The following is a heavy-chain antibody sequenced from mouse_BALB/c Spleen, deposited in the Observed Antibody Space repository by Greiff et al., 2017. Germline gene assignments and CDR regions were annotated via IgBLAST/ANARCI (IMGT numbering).Heavy chain of an antibody. CDR3: ARGGRMIEVVYFDY. Sequence: DVKLVESGGGLVKPGGSLKLSCAASGFTFSSYAMSWVRQTPEKRLEWVASISSGGSTYYPDSVKGRFTISRDNARNILYLQMSSLRSEDTAMYYCARGGRMIEVVYFDYWGQGTTLTVSS. CDR2: ISSGGST. J-gene: IGHJ2*01. D-gene: IGHD2-4*01. V-gene: IGHV5-6-5*01. CDR1: GFTFSSYA.